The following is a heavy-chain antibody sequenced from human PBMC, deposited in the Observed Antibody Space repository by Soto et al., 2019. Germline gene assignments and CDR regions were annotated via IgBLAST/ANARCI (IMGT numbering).Heavy chain of an antibody. V-gene: IGHV3-23*01. CDR2: ITGSGGNT. J-gene: IGHJ4*02. D-gene: IGHD6-13*01. CDR3: AKRGSAAGDY. Sequence: EVQLLESGGGLVQPGGSLRLSCAASGFTFSNYAMNWVRQAPGKGLEWVSTITGSGGNTYYADSVKGRFTISRDNSKNTRFLQMNRLRVEDTAVYYCAKRGSAAGDYWGQGTLVTVSS. CDR1: GFTFSNYA.